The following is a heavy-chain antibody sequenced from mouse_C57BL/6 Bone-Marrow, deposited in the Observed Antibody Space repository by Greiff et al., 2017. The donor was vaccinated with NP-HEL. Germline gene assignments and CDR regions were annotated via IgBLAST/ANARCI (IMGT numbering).Heavy chain of an antibody. Sequence: VQLQQSGPELVKPGASVKISCKASGYSFSSSWMNWVKQRPGKGLEWIGRIYPGDGDTNYNGKFKGKATLTADKSSSTAYMQLSSLTSEDSAVYFCARLYYGSSSFADWGQGTLVTVSA. CDR1: GYSFSSSW. CDR2: IYPGDGDT. D-gene: IGHD1-1*01. J-gene: IGHJ3*01. CDR3: ARLYYGSSSFAD. V-gene: IGHV1-82*01.